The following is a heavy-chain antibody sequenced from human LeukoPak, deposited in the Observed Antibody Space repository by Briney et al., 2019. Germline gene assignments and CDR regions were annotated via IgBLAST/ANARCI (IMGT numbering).Heavy chain of an antibody. D-gene: IGHD2-2*02. CDR2: ISDRDHNT. Sequence: GGSLRPSCAASGFTFSSYAMTWVRQAPGKGLEWVSSISDRDHNTYYADSVKGRFTISRDNSKNTLYLQMNSLRAEDTAVYYCARGPIPATAIPENWGQGTLVTVSS. J-gene: IGHJ4*02. CDR3: ARGPIPATAIPEN. V-gene: IGHV3-23*01. CDR1: GFTFSSYA.